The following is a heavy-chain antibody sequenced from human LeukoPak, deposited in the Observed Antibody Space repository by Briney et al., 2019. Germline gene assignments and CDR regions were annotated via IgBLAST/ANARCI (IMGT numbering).Heavy chain of an antibody. J-gene: IGHJ4*02. CDR2: IGTAGNT. D-gene: IGHD5-24*01. V-gene: IGHV3-13*04. CDR3: ARVGRDGYNYFDY. Sequence: PGGSLRLSCAASEFTFRNYDMHWVRQATGTGLEWVSVIGTAGNTYYADSVKGRFTISRENGKNSLYLQMNSLRAEDTAVYYCARVGRDGYNYFDYWGQGTLVTVSS. CDR1: EFTFRNYD.